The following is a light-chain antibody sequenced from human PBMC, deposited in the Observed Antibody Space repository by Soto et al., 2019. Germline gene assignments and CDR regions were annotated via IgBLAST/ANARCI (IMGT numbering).Light chain of an antibody. CDR2: DAS. V-gene: IGKV3-20*01. Sequence: EIVLTQSPATLSLSPGERATLSCRASQTFRNNLACYQQRPGQAPRLLIHDASSRATGIPDRFSGGGSGTAFTLNISRLEPEDFAVYYCQQFSSYPLTFGGGTKVDIK. J-gene: IGKJ4*01. CDR1: QTFRNN. CDR3: QQFSSYPLT.